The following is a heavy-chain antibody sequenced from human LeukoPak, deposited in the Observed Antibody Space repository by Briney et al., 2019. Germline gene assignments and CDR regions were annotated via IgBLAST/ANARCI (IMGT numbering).Heavy chain of an antibody. V-gene: IGHV1-69*05. Sequence: SVKVSCKACGGTFSSYAISWVRQAPGQGLEWMGGIIPIFGTANYAQKFQGRVTITTDESTSTAYMELSSLRSEDTAVYYCARGTAYCGGDCYFYWGQGTLVTVSS. D-gene: IGHD2-21*02. CDR2: IIPIFGTA. CDR1: GGTFSSYA. J-gene: IGHJ4*02. CDR3: ARGTAYCGGDCYFY.